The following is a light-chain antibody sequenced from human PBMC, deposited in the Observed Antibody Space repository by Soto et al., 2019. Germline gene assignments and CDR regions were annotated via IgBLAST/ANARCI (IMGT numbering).Light chain of an antibody. Sequence: QAVVTQPPSASGTPGQRVTISCSGSSSNIGVNTVNWYQQLPGTAPKVLIYTDNQRPSGVPDRFSGSKSGTSASLAISGLQSGDEADYYCAAWDDSLNGFVFGAGTKLTVL. V-gene: IGLV1-44*01. CDR2: TDN. CDR3: AAWDDSLNGFV. J-gene: IGLJ1*01. CDR1: SSNIGVNT.